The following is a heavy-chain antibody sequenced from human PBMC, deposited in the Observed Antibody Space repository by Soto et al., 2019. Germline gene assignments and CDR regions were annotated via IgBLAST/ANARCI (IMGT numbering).Heavy chain of an antibody. J-gene: IGHJ6*02. CDR3: ASGYRDILTGYYSGYYYYYGMDV. CDR1: GGSISSSRYY. Sequence: SETLSLTCTVSGGSISSSRYYWGWIRQPPGKGLEWLGSIYYSGSTYYNPSLKSRVTISVDTSKNQFSLKLSSVTAADTAVYYCASGYRDILTGYYSGYYYYYGMDVWGQGTTVT. D-gene: IGHD3-9*01. V-gene: IGHV4-39*01. CDR2: IYYSGST.